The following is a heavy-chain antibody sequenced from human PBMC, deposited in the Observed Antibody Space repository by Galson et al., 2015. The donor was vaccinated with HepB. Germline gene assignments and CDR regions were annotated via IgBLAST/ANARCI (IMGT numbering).Heavy chain of an antibody. V-gene: IGHV1-24*01. D-gene: IGHD6-13*01. CDR1: GYTLTKLS. J-gene: IGHJ3*01. Sequence: SVKVSCKVSGYTLTKLSIHWVRQAPGAGLEWMGGFDPEDGETIYAQKFQGRVTIDTTHMELSSLRSEDTAVYHCATVAAANDAFDVWGQGTLVTVSS. CDR2: FDPEDGET. CDR3: ATVAAANDAFDV.